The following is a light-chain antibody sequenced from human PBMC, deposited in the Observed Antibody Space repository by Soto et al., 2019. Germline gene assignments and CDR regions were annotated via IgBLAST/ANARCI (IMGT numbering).Light chain of an antibody. CDR1: SNDVGIYNS. CDR2: EVT. V-gene: IGLV2-8*01. CDR3: SSYAGSNPYV. Sequence: LTQPPSAAGSPGQSVTISCTGTSNDVGIYNSVSWYQQHPGKAPKLMIYEVTKRPSGVPDRFSGSKSGNTASLTVSGLQAEDEADYYCSSYAGSNPYVFGPGTKVTVL. J-gene: IGLJ1*01.